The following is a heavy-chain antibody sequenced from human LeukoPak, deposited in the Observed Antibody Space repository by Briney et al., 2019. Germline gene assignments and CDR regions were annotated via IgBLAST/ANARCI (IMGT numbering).Heavy chain of an antibody. Sequence: SETLSLTCTVSGGSISSGSYYWSWIRQPAGKGLEWIGRIYTSGSTNYNPSLKSRVTISVDTSKNQFSLKLSSVTAADTAVYYCATNSGSLTDPYYHYYMDVWGKGTTVTVSS. V-gene: IGHV4-61*02. D-gene: IGHD1-26*01. J-gene: IGHJ6*03. CDR2: IYTSGST. CDR3: ATNSGSLTDPYYHYYMDV. CDR1: GGSISSGSYY.